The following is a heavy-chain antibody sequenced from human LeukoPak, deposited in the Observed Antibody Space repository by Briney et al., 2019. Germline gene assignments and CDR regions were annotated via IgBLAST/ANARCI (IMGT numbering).Heavy chain of an antibody. D-gene: IGHD6-6*01. Sequence: SGTLSLTCAVYGGSFSGYYWSWIRQPPGKGLEWIGEINHSGSTNYNPSLKSRVTISVDTSKNQFSLKLSSVTAADTAVYYCARALDAALAPFDYWGQGTLVTVSS. CDR1: GGSFSGYY. J-gene: IGHJ4*02. CDR3: ARALDAALAPFDY. CDR2: INHSGST. V-gene: IGHV4-34*01.